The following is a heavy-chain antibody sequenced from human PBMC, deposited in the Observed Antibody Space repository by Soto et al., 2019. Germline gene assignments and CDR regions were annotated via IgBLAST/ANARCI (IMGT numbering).Heavy chain of an antibody. CDR1: GYTFSSYA. CDR3: ARGSITGSLYAFDI. Sequence: QVQLVQSGAEVKKPGASVKVSCKASGYTFSSYAMHWVRQAPGQRLEWMGWINAGNGNTKYSQKFQGRDTITRDTSASTAYMELSSLRSEDTAVYYCARGSITGSLYAFDIWGQGTMVTVSS. J-gene: IGHJ3*02. V-gene: IGHV1-3*01. CDR2: INAGNGNT. D-gene: IGHD3-10*01.